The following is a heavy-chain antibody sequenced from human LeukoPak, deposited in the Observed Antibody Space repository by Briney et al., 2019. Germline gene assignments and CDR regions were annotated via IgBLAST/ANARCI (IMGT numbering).Heavy chain of an antibody. CDR1: GGTFSSYA. CDR3: AREQLMVYAIAGSWFDP. Sequence: SVKVSCKASGGTFSSYAISWVRQAPGQGLEWMGGIIPIFGTANYAQKFQGRVTITADESTSTAYMELSSLRSEDTAVYYCAREQLMVYAIAGSWFDPWGQGTLVTVSS. CDR2: IIPIFGTA. V-gene: IGHV1-69*13. J-gene: IGHJ5*02. D-gene: IGHD2-8*01.